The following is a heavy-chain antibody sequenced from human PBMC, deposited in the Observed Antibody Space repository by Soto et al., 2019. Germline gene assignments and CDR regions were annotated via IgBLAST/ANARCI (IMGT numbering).Heavy chain of an antibody. Sequence: PPETLSLTCSVSGGSVSSRGFYWTWIRQPPGKGLDWLGYMAFDGRTNYNPSLKSRVTISQDTSKNQFSLTLGSVTAADTAIYYCARLPDISGWPFDFWGQGTLVTVYS. V-gene: IGHV4-61*08. CDR1: GGSVSSRGFY. J-gene: IGHJ4*02. CDR2: MAFDGRT. D-gene: IGHD6-19*01. CDR3: ARLPDISGWPFDF.